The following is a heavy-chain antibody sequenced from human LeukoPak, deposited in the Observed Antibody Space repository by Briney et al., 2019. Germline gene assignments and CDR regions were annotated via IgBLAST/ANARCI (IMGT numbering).Heavy chain of an antibody. CDR1: GGTFSSYA. Sequence: SVKVSCKASGGTFSSYAISWVRQAPGQGLEWMGGIIHIFGTANYAQMFQGSVTITADESTSTAYMELSSLRSEDTAVYYCARDPRGYSGYDSCGGDCYSGGAFDIWGQGTMVTVSS. V-gene: IGHV1-69*13. J-gene: IGHJ3*02. CDR3: ARDPRGYSGYDSCGGDCYSGGAFDI. CDR2: IIHIFGTA. D-gene: IGHD2-21*02.